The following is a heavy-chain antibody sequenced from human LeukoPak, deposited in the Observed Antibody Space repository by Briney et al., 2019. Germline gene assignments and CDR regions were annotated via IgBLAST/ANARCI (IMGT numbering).Heavy chain of an antibody. J-gene: IGHJ4*02. Sequence: PGGSLRLFCAASGFTFSSYWMSWVRQAPGKGLESVANIKQDGSEKYYVDSVKGRFTISRDNAKNSLYLQMNSLRAEDTAMYYCARLDYYGSGSYQVDYWGQGTLVTVSS. V-gene: IGHV3-7*03. CDR1: GFTFSSYW. CDR3: ARLDYYGSGSYQVDY. CDR2: IKQDGSEK. D-gene: IGHD3-10*01.